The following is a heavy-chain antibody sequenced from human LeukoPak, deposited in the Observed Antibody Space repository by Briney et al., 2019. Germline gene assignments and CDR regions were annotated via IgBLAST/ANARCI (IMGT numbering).Heavy chain of an antibody. CDR3: ARDSGGAQYYYYYYMHV. V-gene: IGHV4-4*07. J-gene: IGHJ6*03. Sequence: PSETLSLTCTVSGGSISSYYWSWIRQPAGKGLEWIGRIYTSGSTNYNPSLKSRVTMSVDTSKNQFSLKLSSVTAADTAVYYCARDSGGAQYYYYYYMHVWGKGTTVTVSS. D-gene: IGHD2-15*01. CDR1: GGSISSYY. CDR2: IYTSGST.